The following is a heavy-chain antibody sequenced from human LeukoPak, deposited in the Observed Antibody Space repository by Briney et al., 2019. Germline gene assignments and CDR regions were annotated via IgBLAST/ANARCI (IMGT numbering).Heavy chain of an antibody. D-gene: IGHD1-26*01. V-gene: IGHV4-34*01. J-gene: IGHJ4*02. CDR1: GGTFSGYY. Sequence: SETLSLTCAVYGGTFSGYYWSWLRQPPGKGLEWIGEINHSGGTNYNPSLKSRVTISVDTSKNQVSLKLSSVTAADTAVYYCARGQEEWELLQRAVHYDYWGQGTLVTVSS. CDR2: INHSGGT. CDR3: ARGQEEWELLQRAVHYDY.